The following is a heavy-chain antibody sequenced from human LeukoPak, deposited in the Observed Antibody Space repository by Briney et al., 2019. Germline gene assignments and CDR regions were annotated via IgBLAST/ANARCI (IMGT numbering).Heavy chain of an antibody. Sequence: PGGSLRLSCAASGFTFSSYSMNWVRQAPGKGLEWVSSISSSSSYIYYADSVKGRFTISRDNAKNSLYLQMNSLRAEDTAVYYCATLLDHNWNYVAPLDYWGQGTLVTVSS. CDR1: GFTFSSYS. J-gene: IGHJ4*02. V-gene: IGHV3-21*01. D-gene: IGHD1-7*01. CDR3: ATLLDHNWNYVAPLDY. CDR2: ISSSSSYI.